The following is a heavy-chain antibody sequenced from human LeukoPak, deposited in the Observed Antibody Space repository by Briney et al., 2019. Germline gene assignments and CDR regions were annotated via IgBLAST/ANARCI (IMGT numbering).Heavy chain of an antibody. D-gene: IGHD6-6*01. Sequence: GASVKVSCKASGYTFTGYYMHWVRQAPGQGLEWMGRINPNSGGTNYAQKFQGRVTMTRDTSISTAYMELSRLRSDDTAVYYCARFEYSSSSDGYWGQGTLVTVSS. CDR3: ARFEYSSSSDGY. J-gene: IGHJ4*02. CDR2: INPNSGGT. CDR1: GYTFTGYY. V-gene: IGHV1-2*06.